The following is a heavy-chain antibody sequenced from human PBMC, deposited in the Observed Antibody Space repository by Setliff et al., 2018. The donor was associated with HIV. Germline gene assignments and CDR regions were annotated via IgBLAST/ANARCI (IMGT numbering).Heavy chain of an antibody. CDR2: IKQDGGEA. J-gene: IGHJ4*02. CDR3: ARDGSIVATPLLDS. D-gene: IGHD5-12*01. Sequence: PGGSLRLSCAASGFTVSSNYMSWVRQAPGKGLEWVASIKQDGGEAHYVDSVKGRFIISRDNPKNSLYLQMNSLKAEDTAVYYCARDGSIVATPLLDSWGQGTLVTVSS. V-gene: IGHV3-7*01. CDR1: GFTVSSNY.